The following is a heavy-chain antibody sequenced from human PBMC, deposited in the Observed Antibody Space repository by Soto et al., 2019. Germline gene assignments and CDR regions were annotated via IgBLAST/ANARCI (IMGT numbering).Heavy chain of an antibody. V-gene: IGHV4-31*03. CDR3: ARGRSSGWSGFDY. Sequence: SETLSLTCTVSGGSISSGGYYWSWIRQHPGKGLEWIGYIYYSGSTYYNPSLKSRVTISVDTSKDQFSLKLSSVTAADTAVYYCARGRSSGWSGFDYWGQGTLVTVSS. CDR2: IYYSGST. D-gene: IGHD6-19*01. CDR1: GGSISSGGYY. J-gene: IGHJ4*02.